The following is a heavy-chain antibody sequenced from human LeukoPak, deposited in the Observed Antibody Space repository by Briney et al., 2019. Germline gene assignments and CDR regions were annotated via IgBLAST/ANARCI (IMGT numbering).Heavy chain of an antibody. CDR3: ARGRSSSGWASFDY. CDR1: GFTFSSYA. D-gene: IGHD6-19*01. CDR2: ISSSSSYI. J-gene: IGHJ4*02. Sequence: GGSLRLSCAASGFTFSSYAMSWVRQAPGKGLEWVSAISSSSSYIYYADSVKGRFTISRDNAKNSLYLQMNSLRAEDTAVYYCARGRSSSGWASFDYWGQGTLVTVSS. V-gene: IGHV3-21*01.